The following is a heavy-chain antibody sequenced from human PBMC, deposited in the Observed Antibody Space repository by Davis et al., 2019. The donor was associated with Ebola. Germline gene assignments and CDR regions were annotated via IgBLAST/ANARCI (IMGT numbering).Heavy chain of an antibody. J-gene: IGHJ4*02. CDR1: GGSISSYY. D-gene: IGHD5-12*01. Sequence: MPSETLSLTCTVSGGSISSYYWSWIRQPPGKGLEWIGYIYYSGSTDYNPSLKSRVTISLDTSKNQFYLKLNSVTAADTAMYDCARSGYTGYDPRINFDFWGQGTLVTVSS. CDR2: IYYSGST. V-gene: IGHV4-59*08. CDR3: ARSGYTGYDPRINFDF.